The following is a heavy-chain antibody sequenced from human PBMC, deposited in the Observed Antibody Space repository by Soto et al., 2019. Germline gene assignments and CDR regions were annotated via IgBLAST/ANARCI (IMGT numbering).Heavy chain of an antibody. J-gene: IGHJ4*02. Sequence: GASVKVSCKASGGTFSSYAISWVRQAPGQGLEWMGGISANIGKANYAQKLQGRVTMTTDTSTSTAYMELRSLRSDDTAVYYCARDQDFWSDYWGQGTLVTVSS. D-gene: IGHD3-3*01. CDR3: ARDQDFWSDY. CDR1: GGTFSSYA. CDR2: ISANIGKA. V-gene: IGHV1-18*01.